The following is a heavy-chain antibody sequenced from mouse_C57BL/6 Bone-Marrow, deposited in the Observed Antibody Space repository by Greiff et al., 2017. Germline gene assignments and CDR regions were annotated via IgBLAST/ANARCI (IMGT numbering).Heavy chain of an antibody. D-gene: IGHD1-1*01. J-gene: IGHJ4*01. CDR1: GYAFTNYL. V-gene: IGHV1-54*01. CDR2: INPGSGGT. Sequence: QVQLQQSGAELVRPGTSVKVSCKASGYAFTNYLIEWVKQRPGQGLEWIGVINPGSGGTNYNEKFKGKATLTADKSSSTTYVQLSSMTSEDSAVYFCARNLLLRSGYAMDYWGQGTSVTVSS. CDR3: ARNLLLRSGYAMDY.